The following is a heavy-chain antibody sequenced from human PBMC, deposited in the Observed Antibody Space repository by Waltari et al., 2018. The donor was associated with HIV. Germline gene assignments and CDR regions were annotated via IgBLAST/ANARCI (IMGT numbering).Heavy chain of an antibody. V-gene: IGHV3-53*01. D-gene: IGHD6-13*01. CDR2: IYGGGNT. J-gene: IGHJ6*02. CDR3: ARDLGSSSWYNYYYGMDV. CDR1: GFTVSSNY. Sequence: EVQLVQSGGGLIQPGGSLRLSCAASGFTVSSNYMSWVRQAPGRGLGWVSVIYGGGNTYYADSVKGRLTISRDNSKNTLYLRLNSLRAEDSAVYYCARDLGSSSWYNYYYGMDVWGQGTTVTVSS.